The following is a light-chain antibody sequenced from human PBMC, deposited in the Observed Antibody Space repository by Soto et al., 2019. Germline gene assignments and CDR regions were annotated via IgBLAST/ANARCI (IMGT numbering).Light chain of an antibody. CDR2: DVT. CDR1: SSDVGSYNY. J-gene: IGLJ1*01. CDR3: SSYTTISTYV. V-gene: IGLV2-14*01. Sequence: QSVLTQPASVSGSPGQSIAISCTGTSSDVGSYNYVSWYQQHPDKAPKLILYDVTNRPSGVSNRLSGSKSGNTASLTISGLQAEDEADYYCSSYTTISTYVFGTGTKVTVL.